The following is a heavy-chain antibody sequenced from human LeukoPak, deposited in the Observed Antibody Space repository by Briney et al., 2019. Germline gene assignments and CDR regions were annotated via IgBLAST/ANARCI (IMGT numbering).Heavy chain of an antibody. J-gene: IGHJ3*02. CDR2: TNHSGST. CDR1: GGSFSGYY. V-gene: IGHV4-34*01. CDR3: ASLDAFDI. Sequence: SETLSLTCAVYGGSFSGYYWSWIRQPPGKGLEWIGETNHSGSTNYNPSLKSRVTISVDTSKNQFSLKLSSVTAADTAVYYCASLDAFDIWGQGTMVTVSS.